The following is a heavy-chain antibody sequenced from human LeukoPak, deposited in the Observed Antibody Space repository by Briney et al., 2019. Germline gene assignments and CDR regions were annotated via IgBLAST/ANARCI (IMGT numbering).Heavy chain of an antibody. CDR2: ISAYNGNT. D-gene: IGHD5-24*01. CDR3: ARSYGYLDAFDI. J-gene: IGHJ3*02. V-gene: IGHV1-18*01. Sequence: ASVKVSCKASGYTFTSYGISWVRQAPGQGLEWMGWISAYNGNTNYAQKIQGRVTMTRDTSTNTVYMELSSLRSEDSAMYYCARSYGYLDAFDIWGQGTKVTVSS. CDR1: GYTFTSYG.